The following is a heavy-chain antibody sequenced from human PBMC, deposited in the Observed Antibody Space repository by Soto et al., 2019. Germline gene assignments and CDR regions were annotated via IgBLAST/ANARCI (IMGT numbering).Heavy chain of an antibody. CDR3: ARDPPALQYYYDRDFDY. V-gene: IGHV4-39*02. D-gene: IGHD3-22*01. J-gene: IGHJ4*02. Sequence: PSETLSLTCTVSGGSISSSSYYWGWIRQPPGKGLEWIGSIYYSGSTYYNPSLKSRVTISVDTSKNQFSLKLSSVTAEDTAVYYCARDPPALQYYYDRDFDYWGQGTLVTVSS. CDR2: IYYSGST. CDR1: GGSISSSSYY.